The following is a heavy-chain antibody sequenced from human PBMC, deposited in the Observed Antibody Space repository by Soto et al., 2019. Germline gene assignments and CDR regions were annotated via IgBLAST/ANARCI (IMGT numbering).Heavy chain of an antibody. CDR2: IIPIFGTA. J-gene: IGHJ3*02. CDR1: GGTFSSYA. V-gene: IGHV1-69*13. D-gene: IGHD3-22*01. Sequence: SVKVSCKASGGTFSSYAISWVRQAPGQGLEWTGGIIPIFGTANYAQKFQGRVTITADESTSTAYMELSSLRSEDTAVYYCACGEETRSYYDSSGYLGAFDIWGQGTMVTVSS. CDR3: ACGEETRSYYDSSGYLGAFDI.